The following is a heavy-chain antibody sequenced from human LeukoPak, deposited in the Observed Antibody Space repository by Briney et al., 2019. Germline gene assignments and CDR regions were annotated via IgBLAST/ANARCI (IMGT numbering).Heavy chain of an antibody. Sequence: ASVTVSCKASGYTFTGYYLHWVRQAPGQGLEWMGLIKPNSGGTNYAQKFQGRVTMTRDTSISTAYMELSRLRSDDTAVYYCARDRVVAATFLFDPWGQGTLVTVSS. CDR3: ARDRVVAATFLFDP. J-gene: IGHJ5*02. CDR2: IKPNSGGT. V-gene: IGHV1-2*02. CDR1: GYTFTGYY. D-gene: IGHD2-15*01.